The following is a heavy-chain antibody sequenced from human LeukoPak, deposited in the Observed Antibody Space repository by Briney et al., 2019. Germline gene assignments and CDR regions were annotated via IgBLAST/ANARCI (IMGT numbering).Heavy chain of an antibody. CDR3: ARDGDCCYYCFY. CDR2: IYSGGST. Sequence: WGSLSLSCAASGFIVSTYYRTWVRQAPGKGLEWVSLIYSGGSTHYADSVKGRFTISRDNSKNTLYLQMNSLRAEDTAVYYCARDGDCCYYCFYWGQGTLVTVSS. D-gene: IGHD3-22*01. J-gene: IGHJ4*02. CDR1: GFIVSTYY. V-gene: IGHV3-66*01.